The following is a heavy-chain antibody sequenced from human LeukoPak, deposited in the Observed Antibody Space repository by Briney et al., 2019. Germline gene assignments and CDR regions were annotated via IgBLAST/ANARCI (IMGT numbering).Heavy chain of an antibody. J-gene: IGHJ4*02. V-gene: IGHV3-64*01. Sequence: AGGSLRLSCAASGFTFSSYAMHWVRQAPGKGLEYVSAISSNGGSTYYANSVKGRFTISRDNSKNTLYLQMGSLRAEDMAVYYCARYSYGTLDYWSQGTLVTVSS. CDR2: ISSNGGST. CDR1: GFTFSSYA. CDR3: ARYSYGTLDY. D-gene: IGHD5-18*01.